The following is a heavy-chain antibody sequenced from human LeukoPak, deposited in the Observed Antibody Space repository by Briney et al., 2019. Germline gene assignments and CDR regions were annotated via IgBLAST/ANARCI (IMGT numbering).Heavy chain of an antibody. D-gene: IGHD6-6*01. J-gene: IGHJ4*02. Sequence: PGGSLRLSCAASGFTVSSNYMSWVRQAPGKGLEWVSVIYSGGSTYYADSVKGRFTISRDNAKNSLYLQMNSLRAEDTAVYYCARARPSLPEYSSSSIDYWGQGTLVTVSS. CDR3: ARARPSLPEYSSSSIDY. CDR1: GFTVSSNY. V-gene: IGHV3-53*01. CDR2: IYSGGST.